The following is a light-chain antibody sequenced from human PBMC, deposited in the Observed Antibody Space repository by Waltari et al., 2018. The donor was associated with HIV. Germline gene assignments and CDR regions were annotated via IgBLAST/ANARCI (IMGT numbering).Light chain of an antibody. V-gene: IGLV3-10*01. J-gene: IGLJ3*02. CDR1: ALPTKY. CDR2: EDS. CDR3: YSTDITSHQRV. Sequence: SYELTQPPSVSVSPGQTARITCSGDALPTKYAYWYQQRSGQAPVLVIYEDSKRPSGLPERFSGSSSGTMVTLTISGAQVEDEADYYCYSTDITSHQRVFGGGTKLTVL.